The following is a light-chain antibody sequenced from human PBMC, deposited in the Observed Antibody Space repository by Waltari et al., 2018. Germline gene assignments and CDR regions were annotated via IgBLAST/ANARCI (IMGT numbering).Light chain of an antibody. J-gene: IGKJ4*01. CDR1: QSLLSSSNNKNY. CDR2: WAS. CDR3: QQYYTSPLT. Sequence: IVMTQSPAPLGVSLGERATINCRSSQSLLSSSNNKNYLAWYQQKPGQPPRLLMYWASLRESGVPERFSGSGSATDFTLTISSLQAEDVAVYYCQQYYTSPLTFGGGTKVEIK. V-gene: IGKV4-1*01.